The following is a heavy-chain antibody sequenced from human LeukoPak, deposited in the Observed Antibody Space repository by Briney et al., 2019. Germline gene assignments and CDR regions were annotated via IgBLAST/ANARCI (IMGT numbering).Heavy chain of an antibody. J-gene: IGHJ2*01. CDR1: GGSISSYY. CDR2: IYTSGST. V-gene: IGHV4-4*07. Sequence: PSETLSLTXAVSGGSISSYYWSWIRQTAGKGLEWIGRIYTSGSTNYNPSLKSRVTMSVDTSKNQFSLKLSSVTAADTAVYYCASFTDSSGYPTGDFDVWGRGTLVTVSS. CDR3: ASFTDSSGYPTGDFDV. D-gene: IGHD3-22*01.